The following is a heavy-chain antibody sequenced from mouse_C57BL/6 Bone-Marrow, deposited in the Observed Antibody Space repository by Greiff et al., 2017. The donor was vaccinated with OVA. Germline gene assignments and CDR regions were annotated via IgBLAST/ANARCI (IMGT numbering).Heavy chain of an antibody. J-gene: IGHJ4*01. V-gene: IGHV1-63*01. Sequence: VQLVESGAELVRPGTSVKMSCKASGYTFTNYWIGWAKQRPGHGLEWIGDIYPGGGYTNYNEKFKGKATLTADKSSSTAYMQFSSLTSEDSAIYYCARRTVVAMDYWGQGTSVTVSS. CDR2: IYPGGGYT. CDR1: GYTFTNYW. D-gene: IGHD1-1*01. CDR3: ARRTVVAMDY.